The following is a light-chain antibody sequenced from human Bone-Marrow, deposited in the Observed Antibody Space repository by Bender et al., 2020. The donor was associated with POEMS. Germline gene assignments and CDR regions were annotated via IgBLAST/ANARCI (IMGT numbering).Light chain of an antibody. J-gene: IGLJ3*02. CDR2: GNN. Sequence: QSVLTQPPSVSGAPGQRVTISCTGSSSNIGTYDVHWYQQLPGTAPKLLMYGNNIRPSGVPGRFSGSKSGTSASLAITGLQADDEADYYCQSYDSSLTVFGGGTKLTVL. CDR1: SSNIGTYD. CDR3: QSYDSSLTV. V-gene: IGLV1-40*01.